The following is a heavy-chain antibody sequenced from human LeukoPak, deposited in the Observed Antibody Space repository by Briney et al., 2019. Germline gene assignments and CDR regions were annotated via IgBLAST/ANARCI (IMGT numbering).Heavy chain of an antibody. V-gene: IGHV4-34*01. CDR2: INHSGST. Sequence: PSETLSLTCAVYGGSFSGYDWSWVRQPPGKGLEWIGEINHSGSTNYNPSLKSRLTISVDTSNNHFSLQLSSVTAADTAVYYCARGSLSYGLRYWGQGTLVTVSS. CDR3: ARGSLSYGLRY. J-gene: IGHJ4*02. D-gene: IGHD5-18*01. CDR1: GGSFSGYD.